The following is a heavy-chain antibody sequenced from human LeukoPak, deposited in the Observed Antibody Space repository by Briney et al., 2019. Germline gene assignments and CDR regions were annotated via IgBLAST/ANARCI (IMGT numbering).Heavy chain of an antibody. Sequence: SETLSLTCTVSGGSISSYYWSWIRQPPGKGLEWIGYIYYSGSTNYNPSLKSRVTISVDTSKNQFSLRLSSVTAADTAVYYCARVVSMDIVVVPAAPEAFDIWGQGTMVTVSS. D-gene: IGHD2-2*03. CDR1: GGSISSYY. V-gene: IGHV4-59*01. J-gene: IGHJ3*02. CDR2: IYYSGST. CDR3: ARVVSMDIVVVPAAPEAFDI.